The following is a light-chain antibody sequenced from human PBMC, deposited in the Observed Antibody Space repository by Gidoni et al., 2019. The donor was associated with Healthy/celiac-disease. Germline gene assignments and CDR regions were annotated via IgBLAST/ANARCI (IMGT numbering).Light chain of an antibody. CDR2: LGS. V-gene: IGKV2-28*01. CDR1: QSLLHSNGYNY. CDR3: MQSLQTPPT. Sequence: DIVMTQSPLSLPVTPGEPASISCRSSQSLLHSNGYNYLDWYLQKPGQSPQLLIYLGSTRASGVPARFSGSGSGTDFTLNISSVEAEDFGVYYCMQSLQTPPTFGGGTKVEIK. J-gene: IGKJ4*01.